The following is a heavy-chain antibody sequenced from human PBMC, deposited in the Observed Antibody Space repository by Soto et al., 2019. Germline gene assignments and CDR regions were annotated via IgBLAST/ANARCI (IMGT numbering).Heavy chain of an antibody. Sequence: PGGSLRLSCAASGFTFSSYGMHWVRQAPGKGLEWVAVISYDGSNKYYADSVKGRFTISRDNSKNTLYLQMNSLRAEDTAVYYCAKEEVDIVLVPAGNWFDPWGQGTLVTVSS. CDR1: GFTFSSYG. J-gene: IGHJ5*02. CDR2: ISYDGSNK. CDR3: AKEEVDIVLVPAGNWFDP. D-gene: IGHD2-2*03. V-gene: IGHV3-30*18.